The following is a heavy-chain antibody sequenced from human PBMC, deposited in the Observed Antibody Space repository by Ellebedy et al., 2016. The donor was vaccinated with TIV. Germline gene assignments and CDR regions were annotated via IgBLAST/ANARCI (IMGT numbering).Heavy chain of an antibody. CDR3: AREESGAEYYFDY. Sequence: GGSLRLSXAASGFTFSSYTMNWVRQAPGKGLEWVSSITSSGSYTDFADSVKGRFTVSRGNAKNLLYLQMNSLRAEDTAVYYCAREESGAEYYFDYWGQGTLVTVSS. CDR2: ITSSGSYT. D-gene: IGHD3-10*01. J-gene: IGHJ4*02. V-gene: IGHV3-21*01. CDR1: GFTFSSYT.